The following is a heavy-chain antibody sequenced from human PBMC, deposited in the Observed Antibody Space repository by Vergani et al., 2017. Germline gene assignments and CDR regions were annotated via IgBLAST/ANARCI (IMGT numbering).Heavy chain of an antibody. Sequence: QVQLQQSGPGLVKPSQTLSLTCAISGDSVSSISAAWNWIRQPPSRGLEWLGRTYFKSRWYNEYAISVKSRITINPDTSKNQFSMQLNSVTPEDTAIYYCVRGFFFLGMDVWGQGTAVTVSS. J-gene: IGHJ6*02. CDR3: VRGFFFLGMDV. CDR1: GDSVSSISAA. D-gene: IGHD6-25*01. CDR2: TYFKSRWYN. V-gene: IGHV6-1*01.